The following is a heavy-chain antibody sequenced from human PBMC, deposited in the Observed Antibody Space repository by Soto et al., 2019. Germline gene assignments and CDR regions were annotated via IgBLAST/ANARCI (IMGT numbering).Heavy chain of an antibody. V-gene: IGHV1-18*01. CDR1: GYTFTVYG. J-gene: IGHJ4*02. D-gene: IGHD3-16*01. CDR2: ISAYNGNT. Sequence: QVQLVQSGAEVEKPGASVKVSCKASGYTFTVYGVSWVRQAPGQGLQWMGWISAYNGNTHYAQKLQGRVTVTTDTSTSTAYMELRSLRSDDTAVYYCARESSMRGLDYWGQGTLVTVSS. CDR3: ARESSMRGLDY.